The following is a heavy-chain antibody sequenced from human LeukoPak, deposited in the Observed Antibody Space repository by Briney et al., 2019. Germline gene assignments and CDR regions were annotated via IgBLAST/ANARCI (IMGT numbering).Heavy chain of an antibody. J-gene: IGHJ5*02. CDR1: GGSFSGYY. Sequence: SETLSLTCAVYGGSFSGYYWSWIRQPPGKGLEWIGEINHSGSTNYNPSLKSRVTISVDTSKNQFSLKLSSVTAADTAVYYGARAFRYCSSTSCYSAGATKYNWFDPWGQGTLVTVSS. CDR2: INHSGST. CDR3: ARAFRYCSSTSCYSAGATKYNWFDP. D-gene: IGHD2-2*01. V-gene: IGHV4-34*01.